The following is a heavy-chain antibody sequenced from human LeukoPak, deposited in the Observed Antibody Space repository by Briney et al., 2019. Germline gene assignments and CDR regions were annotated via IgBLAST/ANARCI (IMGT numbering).Heavy chain of an antibody. D-gene: IGHD5-12*01. CDR2: IRYDGSNK. CDR3: ARVFASGYDLGY. V-gene: IGHV3-30*02. CDR1: GFTFDDYA. Sequence: GRSLRLSCAASGFTFDDYAMHWVRQAPGKGLEWVAFIRYDGSNKYYADSVKGRFTISRDNSKNTLYLQMNSLRAEDTAVYYCARVFASGYDLGYWGQGTLVTVSS. J-gene: IGHJ4*02.